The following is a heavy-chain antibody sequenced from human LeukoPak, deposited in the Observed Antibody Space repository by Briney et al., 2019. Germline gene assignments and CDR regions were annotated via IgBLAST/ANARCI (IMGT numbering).Heavy chain of an antibody. J-gene: IGHJ6*03. D-gene: IGHD3-3*01. CDR3: ASARFLEPHYYYYYMDV. Sequence: ASVKVSCKASGYTFTGYDINWVRQATGQGLEWMGWMNPNSGNTGYAQKFQGRVTMTRNTSISTAYMELSSLRSEDTAVYYCASARFLEPHYYYYYMDVWGKGTTVTVSS. CDR1: GYTFTGYD. CDR2: MNPNSGNT. V-gene: IGHV1-8*01.